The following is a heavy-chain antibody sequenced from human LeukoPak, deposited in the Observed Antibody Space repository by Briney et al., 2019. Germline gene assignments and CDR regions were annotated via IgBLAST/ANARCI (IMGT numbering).Heavy chain of an antibody. CDR2: IYYSGST. CDR1: GGSISSSSYY. J-gene: IGHJ4*02. D-gene: IGHD2-15*01. V-gene: IGHV4-39*01. CDR3: ARPDRYCSGGSCYFDY. Sequence: PSETLSLTCTVSGGSISSSSYYWGWIRQPPGKGLEGIGSIYYSGSTYYNPSLKSRVTISVDTSKNQFSLKLSSVTAADTAVYYCARPDRYCSGGSCYFDYWGQGTLVTVSS.